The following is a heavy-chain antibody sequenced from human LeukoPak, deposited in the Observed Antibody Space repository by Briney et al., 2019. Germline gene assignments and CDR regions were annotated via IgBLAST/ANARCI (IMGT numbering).Heavy chain of an antibody. CDR1: GFTFSTYG. Sequence: GGSLRLSCAASGFTFSTYGMHWVRQAPGKGLEWVAVISYDESNKHSADSVEGRFTVSRDNSRNTLYLQMNTLRAEDTAVYYCARDKVRDGGYDSFDYWGQGTLVTVSS. J-gene: IGHJ4*02. D-gene: IGHD5-12*01. CDR2: ISYDESNK. CDR3: ARDKVRDGGYDSFDY. V-gene: IGHV3-30*03.